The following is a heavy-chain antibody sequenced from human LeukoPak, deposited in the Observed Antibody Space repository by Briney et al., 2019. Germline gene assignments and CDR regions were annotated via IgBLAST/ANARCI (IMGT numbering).Heavy chain of an antibody. CDR2: INPNSGGT. D-gene: IGHD2-2*01. Sequence: ASVKVSCKASGYTFTGYYMHWVRQAPGQGLEWMGWINPNSGGTNYAQKFQGRVTMTRDTSISTAYMELSRLRSDDTAVYYCARAQYCSSTSCFWFDPWGQGTLVTVSS. V-gene: IGHV1-2*02. CDR1: GYTFTGYY. CDR3: ARAQYCSSTSCFWFDP. J-gene: IGHJ5*02.